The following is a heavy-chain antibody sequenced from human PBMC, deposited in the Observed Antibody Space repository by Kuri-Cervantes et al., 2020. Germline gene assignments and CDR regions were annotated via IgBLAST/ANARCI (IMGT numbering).Heavy chain of an antibody. D-gene: IGHD6-19*01. CDR1: GYTFTYRY. J-gene: IGHJ4*02. Sequence: SVKVSCKASGYTFTYRYLHWVRQAPGQGLEWMGGIIPIFGTANYAQKFQGRVTITADESTSTAYMELSSLRSEDTAVYYCAAVAATHDYWGQGTLVTVSS. V-gene: IGHV1-69*13. CDR3: AAVAATHDY. CDR2: IIPIFGTA.